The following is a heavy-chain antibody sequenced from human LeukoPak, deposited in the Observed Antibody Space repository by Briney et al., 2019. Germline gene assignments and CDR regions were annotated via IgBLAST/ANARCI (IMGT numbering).Heavy chain of an antibody. J-gene: IGHJ4*02. CDR3: ASSLYGSGSYYEYYFDY. Sequence: GGSLRLSCAASGFTFSSYAMHWVRQAPGKGLEWVAVISYDGSNKYYADSVKGRFTISRDNSKNTLYLQMNSLRAEDTAVYCCASSLYGSGSYYEYYFDYWGQGTLVTVSS. CDR1: GFTFSSYA. D-gene: IGHD3-10*01. CDR2: ISYDGSNK. V-gene: IGHV3-30-3*01.